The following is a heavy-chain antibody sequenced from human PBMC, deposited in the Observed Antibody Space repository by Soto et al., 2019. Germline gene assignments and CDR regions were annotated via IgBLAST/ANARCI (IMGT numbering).Heavy chain of an antibody. CDR1: GGSISSYY. D-gene: IGHD3-22*01. Sequence: SETLSLTCTVSGGSISSYYWSWIRQPPGKGLEWIGYIYYSGSTNYNPSLKSRVTISVDTSKNQFSLKLSSVTAADTAVYYCARDPARKDYYDSSGYGYWGQGTLVTVSS. V-gene: IGHV4-59*01. CDR2: IYYSGST. J-gene: IGHJ4*02. CDR3: ARDPARKDYYDSSGYGY.